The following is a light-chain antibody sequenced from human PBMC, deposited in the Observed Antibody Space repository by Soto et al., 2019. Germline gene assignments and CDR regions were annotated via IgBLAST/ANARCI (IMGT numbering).Light chain of an antibody. CDR2: ASS. V-gene: IGKV1-9*01. J-gene: IGKJ1*01. Sequence: IHLTHSPSSLSASVVGMCTFTLRASQGIDSYFVWYQQKSGTAPTVLIYASSTLQTGVPSSFSGSGSGTDFSLTISSIHPEDVATYYCQQVDSYPRTFGQGTKVDIK. CDR3: QQVDSYPRT. CDR1: QGIDSY.